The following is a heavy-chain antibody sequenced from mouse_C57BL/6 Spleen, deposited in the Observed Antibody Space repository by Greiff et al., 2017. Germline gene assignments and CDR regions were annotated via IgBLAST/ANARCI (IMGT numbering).Heavy chain of an antibody. Sequence: EVKLVESGGGLVKPGGSLKLSCAASGFTFSDYGMHWVRQAPEKGLEWVAYISSGSSTIYYADTVKGRFTISRDNAKNTLFLKMTSLRSEDTAMYYCARMRFAYWGQGTLVTVSA. CDR1: GFTFSDYG. CDR3: ARMRFAY. J-gene: IGHJ3*01. CDR2: ISSGSSTI. V-gene: IGHV5-17*01.